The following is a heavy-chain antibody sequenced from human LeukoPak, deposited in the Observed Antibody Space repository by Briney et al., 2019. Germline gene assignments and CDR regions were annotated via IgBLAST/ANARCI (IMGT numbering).Heavy chain of an antibody. J-gene: IGHJ4*02. Sequence: SETLSLTCTVSGASLNSYYWSWIRQPAGKGLEWIGRIYSGGSTNYNPTLKSRVTLSVDTSKNQFSLRLSSLTVADTAVYYCAREGRYGDYEGYWGQGTLVTVSS. CDR2: IYSGGST. CDR1: GASLNSYY. D-gene: IGHD4-17*01. CDR3: AREGRYGDYEGY. V-gene: IGHV4-4*07.